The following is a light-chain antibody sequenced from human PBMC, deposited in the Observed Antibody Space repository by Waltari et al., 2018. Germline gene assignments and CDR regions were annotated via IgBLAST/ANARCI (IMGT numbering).Light chain of an antibody. V-gene: IGKV1D-13*01. CDR2: DAS. Sequence: IQLTQSPSSLSASVGHRITITCRASQDIASALAWYVQKPGKAPQLLIYDASTLESGVPSRFSGSGSGTDFTLSISGLQPEDFATYYCQQFINYPLTFGPGTTVDIK. CDR1: QDIASA. CDR3: QQFINYPLT. J-gene: IGKJ3*01.